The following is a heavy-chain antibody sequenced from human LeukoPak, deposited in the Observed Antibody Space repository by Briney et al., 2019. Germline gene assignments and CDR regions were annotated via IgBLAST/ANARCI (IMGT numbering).Heavy chain of an antibody. J-gene: IGHJ4*02. V-gene: IGHV3-23*01. CDR3: AKGERSSWHYSDY. CDR1: GFTFSSYA. Sequence: GGSLRLSCAASGFTFSSYAMSWVRQAPGKGLEWVSGVSGSGSNTYNADAVKGRFTISRDNSKNILYLQMNSLRGEDTAMYYCAKGERSSWHYSDYWGQGTLVTVSS. CDR2: VSGSGSNT. D-gene: IGHD6-13*01.